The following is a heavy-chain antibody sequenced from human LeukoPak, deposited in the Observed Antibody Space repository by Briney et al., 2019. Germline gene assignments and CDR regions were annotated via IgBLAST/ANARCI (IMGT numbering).Heavy chain of an antibody. D-gene: IGHD6-19*01. Sequence: SETLSLTCTVSGASINSSNFYWGWIRQPPGKGLEWIANIYDRGSTYYNPSLKSRVTISVDTSKNQFSLRLSSVTAADTAVYYCATALGGSGRLIDYWGQGTLVTVSS. CDR1: GASINSSNFY. CDR2: IYDRGST. V-gene: IGHV4-39*01. CDR3: ATALGGSGRLIDY. J-gene: IGHJ4*02.